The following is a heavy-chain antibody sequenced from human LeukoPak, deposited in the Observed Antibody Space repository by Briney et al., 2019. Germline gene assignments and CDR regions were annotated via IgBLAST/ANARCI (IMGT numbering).Heavy chain of an antibody. Sequence: SETLSLTCAVYGGSFSGYYWSWIRQPPGKGLEWIGEINHSGSTNYNPSPKSRVTISVDTSKNQFSLKLSSVTAADTAVYYCARMRYDFWSGYSLYMDVWGQGTTVTVSS. V-gene: IGHV4-34*01. CDR1: GGSFSGYY. CDR2: INHSGST. CDR3: ARMRYDFWSGYSLYMDV. D-gene: IGHD3-3*01. J-gene: IGHJ6*02.